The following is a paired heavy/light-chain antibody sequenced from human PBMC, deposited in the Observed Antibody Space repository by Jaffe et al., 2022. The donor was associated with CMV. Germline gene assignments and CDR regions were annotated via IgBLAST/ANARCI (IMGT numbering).Light chain of an antibody. Sequence: QSVLTQPPSVSGAPGQRVTISCTGSSSNIGAGYDVHWYQQLPGTAPKLLIYGNSNRPSGVPERFSGSKSGTSASLTITGLQAEDEADYHCQSYDSSLSGSLVFGTGTEVIVL. CDR1: SSNIGAGYD. CDR2: GNS. J-gene: IGLJ1*01. V-gene: IGLV1-40*01. CDR3: QSYDSSLSGSLV.
Heavy chain of an antibody. J-gene: IGHJ5*02. CDR2: IYYSGST. CDR3: ARNRGNDKTNWFDP. D-gene: IGHD1-1*01. Sequence: QVQLQESGPGLVKPSDTLSLTCAVSGYSISSSNWWGWIRQPPGKGLEWIGYIYYSGSTYYNPSLKSRVTMSLDTSKNHFSMKLRSVTAVDTAVYYCARNRGNDKTNWFDPWGQGTLVTVSS. V-gene: IGHV4-28*07. CDR1: GYSISSSNW.